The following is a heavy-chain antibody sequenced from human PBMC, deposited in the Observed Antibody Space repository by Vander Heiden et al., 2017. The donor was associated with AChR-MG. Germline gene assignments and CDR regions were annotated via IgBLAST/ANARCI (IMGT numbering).Heavy chain of an antibody. CDR3: ARHSSGWYSVSRYYYGMDV. V-gene: IGHV6-1*01. CDR1: GDSVSSNSAA. J-gene: IGHJ6*02. D-gene: IGHD6-19*01. CDR2: TYYRSKWYN. Sequence: QVQLQQSGPGLVKPSQTLSLTCAISGDSVSSNSAAWNWIRQSPSRGLEWLGRTYYRSKWYNDYAVSVKSRITINPDTSKNQFSLQLNSVTPEDTAVYYCARHSSGWYSVSRYYYGMDVWGQGTTVTVSS.